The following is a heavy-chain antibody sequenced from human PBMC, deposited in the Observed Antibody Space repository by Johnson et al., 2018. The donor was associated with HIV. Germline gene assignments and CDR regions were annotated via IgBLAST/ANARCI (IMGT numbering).Heavy chain of an antibody. V-gene: IGHV3-20*04. CDR2: INWNGGST. CDR1: GFTFDDYG. D-gene: IGHD3-22*01. Sequence: EVQLVESGGGVVRPGRSLRLSCAASGFTFDDYGMTWVRQPPGKGLEWVSGINWNGGSTGYADSVKGRFTISRDNSKNTLYLQMNSLRAEDTAVYYCASDERAKYYYDSSAPGTFDAFDIWGQGTMVTVSS. J-gene: IGHJ3*02. CDR3: ASDERAKYYYDSSAPGTFDAFDI.